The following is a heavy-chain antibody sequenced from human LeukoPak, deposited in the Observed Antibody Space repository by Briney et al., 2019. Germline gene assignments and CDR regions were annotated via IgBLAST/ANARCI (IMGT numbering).Heavy chain of an antibody. V-gene: IGHV3-7*03. D-gene: IGHD6-13*01. J-gene: IGHJ4*02. CDR2: INQDGSEK. CDR1: GFTFSSHW. CDR3: ARDGTAPGVYFDY. Sequence: PGGSLRLSCAASGFTFSSHWMSWVRQAPGKGLEWVANINQDGSEKYYVDSVKGRFTISRDNAKNSLYLQMSSLRAEDTAVYYCARDGTAPGVYFDYWGQGTLVTISS.